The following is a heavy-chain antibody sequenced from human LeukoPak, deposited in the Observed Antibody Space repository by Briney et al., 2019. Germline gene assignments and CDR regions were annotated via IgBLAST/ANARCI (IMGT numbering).Heavy chain of an antibody. CDR1: GGSISSESYY. CDR2: INTSGNI. Sequence: SETLSLTCTVSGGSISSESYYWSWIRQPAGKGLERIGRINTSGNINYNPSLKSRVTLSVDTSNNQFSLKLSSLTAADTAVYYCARGKTSRRRITIFGVGTSDYYYYMDVWGKGTTVTVSS. V-gene: IGHV4-61*02. J-gene: IGHJ6*03. CDR3: ARGKTSRRRITIFGVGTSDYYYYMDV. D-gene: IGHD3-3*01.